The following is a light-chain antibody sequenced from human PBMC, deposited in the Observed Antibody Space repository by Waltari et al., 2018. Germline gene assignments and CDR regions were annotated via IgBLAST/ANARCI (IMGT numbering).Light chain of an antibody. CDR2: EVA. V-gene: IGLV2-8*01. CDR1: SRDVGGIHY. J-gene: IGLJ2*01. Sequence: QSALTQPPSASGSPGPSVTISCTGTSRDVGGIHYVPWYQLHPGKAPKLLIYEVAKRPSGVPDRFSGSKSANTASLTVSDLQPEDEADYYCSSYGGSNNVLFGGGTKLTVL. CDR3: SSYGGSNNVL.